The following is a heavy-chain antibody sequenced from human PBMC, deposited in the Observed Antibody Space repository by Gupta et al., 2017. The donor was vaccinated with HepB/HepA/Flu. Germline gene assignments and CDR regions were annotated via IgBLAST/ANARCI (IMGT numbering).Heavy chain of an antibody. V-gene: IGHV2-5*02. CDR1: GFSLSTSGVG. Sequence: QITLKESGPTLVKPTQTLPLTCTFPGFSLSTSGVGVGWIRQPPGKALEWLALIYWDDDKRYSPSLKSRLTITKDTSKNQVVLTMTNMDPLDTATYYCAHRLGPITIFGVVNWFDPWGQGTLVTVSS. D-gene: IGHD3-3*01. CDR3: AHRLGPITIFGVVNWFDP. J-gene: IGHJ5*02. CDR2: IYWDDDK.